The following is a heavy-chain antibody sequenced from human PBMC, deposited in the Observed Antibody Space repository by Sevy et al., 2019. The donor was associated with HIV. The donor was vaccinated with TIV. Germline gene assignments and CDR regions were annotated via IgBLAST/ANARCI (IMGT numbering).Heavy chain of an antibody. CDR2: ISGSGGST. Sequence: GGSLRLSCAASGFTFSSYAMSWVRQAPGKGLEWVSAISGSGGSTYYADSVKGRFTISRDNSKNTMYLQMNSLRAEDRAVYYCAKDSYYYGSGSYMGPAPPTGGAFDIWGQGTMVTVSS. J-gene: IGHJ3*02. CDR1: GFTFSSYA. D-gene: IGHD3-10*01. CDR3: AKDSYYYGSGSYMGPAPPTGGAFDI. V-gene: IGHV3-23*01.